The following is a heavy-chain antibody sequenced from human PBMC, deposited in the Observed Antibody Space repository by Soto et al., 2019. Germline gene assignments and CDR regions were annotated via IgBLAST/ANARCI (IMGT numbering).Heavy chain of an antibody. D-gene: IGHD6-6*01. Sequence: SETLSLTCAVSGGSIVSDKWWSWVRQSPGKGLEWLGEINHRGSTSYNPSLKSRVTISVDTSRNQFYLKVKSVTAADAAVYYCARGGSSELWGQGTLVTVSS. CDR3: ARGGSSEL. J-gene: IGHJ4*02. CDR2: INHRGST. V-gene: IGHV4-4*02. CDR1: GGSIVSDKW.